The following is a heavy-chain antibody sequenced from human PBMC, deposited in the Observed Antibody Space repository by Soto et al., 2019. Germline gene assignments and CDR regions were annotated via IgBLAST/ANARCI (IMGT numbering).Heavy chain of an antibody. CDR2: IRSKAYGGTT. D-gene: IGHD3-3*01. CDR3: TRDAPPRFLEWSKSLDY. Sequence: SLRLSCTTSGFTFGDYAMSWFRQAPGKGLEWVGLIRSKAYGGTTGYAASVKGRFTISRDDSQSIAYLQMNSLKTEDTAVYYCTRDAPPRFLEWSKSLDYWGQGTLVTVSS. J-gene: IGHJ4*02. V-gene: IGHV3-49*03. CDR1: GFTFGDYA.